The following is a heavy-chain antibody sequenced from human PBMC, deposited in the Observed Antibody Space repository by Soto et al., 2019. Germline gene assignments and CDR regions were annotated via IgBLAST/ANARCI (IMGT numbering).Heavy chain of an antibody. CDR3: TYGDYIEYFDL. V-gene: IGHV4-34*01. CDR2: INHSGST. CDR1: GGSFSGYY. Sequence: SETLSLTCAVYGGSFSGYYWSWIRQPPGKGLEWIGEINHSGSTNYNPSLKSRVTISVDTSKNQFSLKLSSVTAADTAVYWATYGDYIEYFDLSGRGTLVTVSS. D-gene: IGHD4-17*01. J-gene: IGHJ2*01.